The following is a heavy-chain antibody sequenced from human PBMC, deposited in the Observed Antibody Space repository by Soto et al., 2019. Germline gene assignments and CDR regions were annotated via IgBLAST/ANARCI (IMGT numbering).Heavy chain of an antibody. Sequence: EVQLVESGGGLVQPGGSLRLSCAASGLIFSDYHMDWVRQAPGKGLEWVGRIRRKANSYTKEYAASVKGRFTISRDDSTNSLYLQMSSLKSEDTAVYYCAMLGGWSGGSSGMDVWGQGTTVTVSS. CDR3: AMLGGWSGGSSGMDV. D-gene: IGHD2-15*01. V-gene: IGHV3-72*01. J-gene: IGHJ6*02. CDR2: IRRKANSYTK. CDR1: GLIFSDYH.